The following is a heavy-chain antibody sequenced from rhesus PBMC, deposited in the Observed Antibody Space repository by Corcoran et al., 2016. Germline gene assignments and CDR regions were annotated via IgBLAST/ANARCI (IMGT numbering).Heavy chain of an antibody. CDR3: TRGLYSGNYFDY. CDR1: GFTFSRSA. CDR2: NRSKSNNYDT. D-gene: IGHD1-44*01. Sequence: EVQLVESGGGLVKPGGSLRLSCAASGFTFSRSAIHWVRQASGKGREWVGSNRSKSNNYDTGDAAVVKCRSTISSDEPKHTAYLKMSSLNTEDLAVYYCTRGLYSGNYFDYWGQGVLVTVSS. V-gene: IGHV3-118*01. J-gene: IGHJ4*01.